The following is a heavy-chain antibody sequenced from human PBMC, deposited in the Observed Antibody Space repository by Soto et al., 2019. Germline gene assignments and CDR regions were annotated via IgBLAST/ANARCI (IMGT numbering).Heavy chain of an antibody. V-gene: IGHV3-33*01. Sequence: QVQLVESGGGVVQPGRSLRLSCAASGFTFSSYGMHWVRQAPGKGLEWVAVIWYDGSNKYYADSVKGRFTISRDNSKNTLYLQMNSLRAEDTAVYYCARDAIVVVPAAVGSEYYYYYMDVWGKGTTVTVSS. J-gene: IGHJ6*03. CDR1: GFTFSSYG. CDR2: IWYDGSNK. D-gene: IGHD2-2*01. CDR3: ARDAIVVVPAAVGSEYYYYYMDV.